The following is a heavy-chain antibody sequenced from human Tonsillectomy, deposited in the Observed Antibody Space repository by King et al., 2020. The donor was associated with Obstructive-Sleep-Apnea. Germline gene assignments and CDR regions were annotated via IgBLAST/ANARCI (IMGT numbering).Heavy chain of an antibody. CDR3: ARCSGVSSGFYQDY. Sequence: QLVQSGAEVKKPGASVKVSCKASGYTFTTYGISWVRQAPRQGLEWMGWISVYNGKTNYAQKVQGRVTMTTDTSTSTAYLELRSLRSDDTAVYYCARCSGVSSGFYQDYWGQGTLVTVSS. V-gene: IGHV1-18*01. D-gene: IGHD3-22*01. CDR1: GYTFTTYG. J-gene: IGHJ4*02. CDR2: ISVYNGKT.